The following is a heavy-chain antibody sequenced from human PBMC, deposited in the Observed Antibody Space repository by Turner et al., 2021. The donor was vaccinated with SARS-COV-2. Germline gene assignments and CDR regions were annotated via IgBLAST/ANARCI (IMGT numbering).Heavy chain of an antibody. CDR1: GDSISNSHDY. CDR2: IYLSGRT. J-gene: IGHJ5*01. V-gene: IGHV4-39*01. Sequence: QLQLQEWGPGLVRPSETLSHICTVPGDSISNSHDYWGWIRQPPGNVLEWIGSIYLSGRTFYNPSVKSRVTISVDTSKNDFSLQLSAVTASDTAVYYCMRHDHYGSAAINWFNSWGQGTLVTVSS. CDR3: MRHDHYGSAAINWFNS. D-gene: IGHD3-10*01.